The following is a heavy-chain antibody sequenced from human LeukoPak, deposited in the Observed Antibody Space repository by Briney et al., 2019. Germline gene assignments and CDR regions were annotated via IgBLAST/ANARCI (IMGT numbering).Heavy chain of an antibody. V-gene: IGHV1-69*05. CDR1: GYTFTGYY. J-gene: IGHJ3*02. CDR3: VRDKGLTGDTCAFDI. CDR2: FIPAFNTA. Sequence: SVKVSCKASGYTFTGYYMHWVRQVPGQGLEWMGGFIPAFNTAHYARKFQGRVTITMDASTTTDFMEVSSLRFEDTAVYYCVRDKGLTGDTCAFDIWGQGTMVTVSS. D-gene: IGHD7-27*01.